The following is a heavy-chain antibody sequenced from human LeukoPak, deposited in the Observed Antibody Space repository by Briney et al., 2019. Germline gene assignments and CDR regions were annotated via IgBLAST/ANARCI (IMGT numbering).Heavy chain of an antibody. Sequence: SETLSLTCTVSGRCISSFYCSWIRQPPCQGLEWLGYIYYTGSTNYNPSLKSRVTISVDTSKNRFSLKLSSVTAADAAVYYCAITRGYSYGYLDYWGQGTLVTVSS. J-gene: IGHJ4*02. CDR2: IYYTGST. D-gene: IGHD5-18*01. V-gene: IGHV4-59*08. CDR1: GRCISSFY. CDR3: AITRGYSYGYLDY.